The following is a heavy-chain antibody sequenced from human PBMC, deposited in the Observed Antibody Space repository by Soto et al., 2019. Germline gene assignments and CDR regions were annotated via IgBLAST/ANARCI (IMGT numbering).Heavy chain of an antibody. CDR1: GFTFSTYW. CDR2: IHSDGITT. CDR3: AKASTYEYVWGSFRYYFDH. J-gene: IGHJ4*02. Sequence: GGSLRLSCAASGFTFSTYWMHWVRQAPGKGLVWVSRIHSDGITTLYADSVKGRFTISRDNVKNTLYLQMNSLRAEDTAVYYCAKASTYEYVWGSFRYYFDHWGQGALVTVSS. D-gene: IGHD3-16*02. V-gene: IGHV3-74*01.